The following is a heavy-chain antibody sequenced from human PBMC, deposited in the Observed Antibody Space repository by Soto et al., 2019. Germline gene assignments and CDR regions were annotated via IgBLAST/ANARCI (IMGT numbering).Heavy chain of an antibody. CDR3: ARDLHDYVSFRFDP. V-gene: IGHV3-21*01. J-gene: IGHJ5*02. CDR1: GFTFSSYA. CDR2: ISTSSSYI. D-gene: IGHD3-16*01. Sequence: GGSLRLCCAASGFTFSSYAMHWVRQAPGKGLEWVSSISTSSSYIYYADSMKGRFTISRDNAKNSLYLQMNSLRAEDTAVYYCARDLHDYVSFRFDPWGQGTLVTVSS.